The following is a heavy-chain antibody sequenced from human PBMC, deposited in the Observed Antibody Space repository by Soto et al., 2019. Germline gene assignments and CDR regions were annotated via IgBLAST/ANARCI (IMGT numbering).Heavy chain of an antibody. CDR1: GDSFMRYA. V-gene: IGHV1-18*01. D-gene: IGHD2-15*01. Sequence: GASLEGPCKSSGDSFMRYASTWVRQAPGQGLEWMGWISPYNSNEMYGQKLQGRITLTIDTSTNTAYLEGMSLTPDDTGVYYCAREGYCSSGSCALSSHDFFGMDFWGQGTTVTVSS. J-gene: IGHJ6*02. CDR3: AREGYCSSGSCALSSHDFFGMDF. CDR2: ISPYNSNE.